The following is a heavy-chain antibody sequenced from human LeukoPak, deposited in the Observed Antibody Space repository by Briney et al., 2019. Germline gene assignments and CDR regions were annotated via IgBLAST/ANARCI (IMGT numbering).Heavy chain of an antibody. Sequence: ASVKVSCKASGGTFSSYAISWVRQAPGQGLEWMGIINPSGGSTSYAQKFQGRVTMTRDTSTSTVYMELSSLRSEDTAVYYCATSTTVTPKFDPWGQGTLVTVSS. CDR2: INPSGGST. D-gene: IGHD4-11*01. J-gene: IGHJ5*02. V-gene: IGHV1-46*01. CDR1: GGTFSSYA. CDR3: ATSTTVTPKFDP.